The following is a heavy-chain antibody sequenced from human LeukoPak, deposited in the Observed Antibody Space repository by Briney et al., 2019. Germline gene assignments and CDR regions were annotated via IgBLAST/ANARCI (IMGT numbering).Heavy chain of an antibody. CDR2: INTNTGNP. D-gene: IGHD3-16*02. V-gene: IGHV7-4-1*02. Sequence: GASVKVSCKASGYTFTSYYMHWVRQAPGQGLEWMGWINTNTGNPTYAQGFTGRFVFSLDTSVSTAYLQISSLKAEDTAVYYCARGPTRSAHAFDIWGQGTMVTVSS. CDR3: ARGPTRSAHAFDI. CDR1: GYTFTSYY. J-gene: IGHJ3*02.